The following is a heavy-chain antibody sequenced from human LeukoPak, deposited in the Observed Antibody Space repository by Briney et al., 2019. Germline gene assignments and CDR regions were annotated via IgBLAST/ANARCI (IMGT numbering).Heavy chain of an antibody. CDR2: ISGYNGNT. J-gene: IGHJ4*02. CDR1: GYTFTNYA. D-gene: IGHD4-17*01. V-gene: IGHV1-18*01. CDR3: ARDHGDFVGVREGFDS. Sequence: GASVKVSCKASGYTFTNYAISWVRQAPGQGLEWVARISGYNGNTDYAQKVKDRLTVTADTSTAYLEMRGLTSDDTAVYYCARDHGDFVGVREGFDSWGQGTLVTVSS.